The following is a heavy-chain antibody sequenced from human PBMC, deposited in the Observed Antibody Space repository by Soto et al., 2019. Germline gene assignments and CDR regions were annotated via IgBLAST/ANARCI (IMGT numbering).Heavy chain of an antibody. Sequence: QVQLVQSGAEVKKPGASVKVSCKASGYTFTSYDINWVRQATGQGLEWLGWMNPNSGNTGYAQEFQGSVTMTRNTSISTAYTELSSLRSEDTAVYYCARQSARRAIDYWGQGTLVTVSS. CDR2: MNPNSGNT. CDR1: GYTFTSYD. CDR3: ARQSARRAIDY. J-gene: IGHJ4*02. V-gene: IGHV1-8*01.